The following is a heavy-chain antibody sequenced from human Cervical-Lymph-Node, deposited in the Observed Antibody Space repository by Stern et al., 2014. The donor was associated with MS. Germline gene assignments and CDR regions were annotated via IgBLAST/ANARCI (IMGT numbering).Heavy chain of an antibody. CDR3: ARGPEHSSGYYYAY. CDR1: GGTFSNYA. CDR2: IIPIFGTA. J-gene: IGHJ4*02. V-gene: IGHV1-69*01. D-gene: IGHD3-22*01. Sequence: VQLVESGAEVKKPGSSVKVSCKASGGTFSNYAISWVRQAPGQGLKRMGGIIPIFGTANYAQKFQGRVTITADESTSTAYMELSSLRSEDTAVYYCARGPEHSSGYYYAYWGQGTLVTVSS.